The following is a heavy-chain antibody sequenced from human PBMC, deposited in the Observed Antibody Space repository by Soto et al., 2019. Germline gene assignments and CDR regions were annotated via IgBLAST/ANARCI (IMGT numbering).Heavy chain of an antibody. CDR3: ARDRWDITMVRGAQNYYYMDV. V-gene: IGHV4-4*02. CDR2: IYHSGST. D-gene: IGHD3-10*01. J-gene: IGHJ6*03. CDR1: SGSISSSNW. Sequence: SETLSLTCAVSSGSISSSNWWSWVRQPPGKGLEWIGEIYHSGSTNYNPSLKSRVTISVDKSKNQFSLKLSSVTAADTAVYYCARDRWDITMVRGAQNYYYMDVWGKGTTVTVSS.